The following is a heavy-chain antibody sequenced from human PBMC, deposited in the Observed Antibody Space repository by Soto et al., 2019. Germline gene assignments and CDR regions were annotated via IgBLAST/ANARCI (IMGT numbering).Heavy chain of an antibody. V-gene: IGHV4-39*01. J-gene: IGHJ5*02. Sequence: SETLCLTCTVSGGSISSSSYYWGWIRQPPGKGLEWIGSIYYSGSTYYNPSLKSRVTISVDTSKNQFSLKLSSVTAADTAVYYCARHSYYDFWSGKINWFDPWGQGTLVTVSS. CDR3: ARHSYYDFWSGKINWFDP. D-gene: IGHD3-3*01. CDR1: GGSISSSSYY. CDR2: IYYSGST.